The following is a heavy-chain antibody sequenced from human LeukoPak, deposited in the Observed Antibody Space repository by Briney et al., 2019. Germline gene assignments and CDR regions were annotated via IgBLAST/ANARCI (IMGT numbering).Heavy chain of an antibody. Sequence: SETLSLTCTVSGGSISSSSYYWGWIRKPPGKGQEWIGSIYYSGSTYYNPSLKSRVTISVDTSKNQFSLKLSSVTAADTAVYYCAREVTMVRGVISPFDYWGQGTLVTVSS. J-gene: IGHJ4*02. V-gene: IGHV4-39*07. CDR1: GGSISSSSYY. CDR3: AREVTMVRGVISPFDY. CDR2: IYYSGST. D-gene: IGHD3-10*01.